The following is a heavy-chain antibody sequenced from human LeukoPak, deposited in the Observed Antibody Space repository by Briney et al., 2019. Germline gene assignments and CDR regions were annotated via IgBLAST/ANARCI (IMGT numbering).Heavy chain of an antibody. J-gene: IGHJ6*02. CDR2: IIPIFGTA. D-gene: IGHD2-2*03. CDR1: GGTFSSYA. V-gene: IGHV1-69*01. Sequence: PGSSVKVSCKASGGTFSSYAISWVRQAPGQGLEWMGGIIPIFGTANYAQRFQGSVTITADESTSTAYMELSSLRSEDTAVYYCARGLDIVVVPAAMAGYYYYGMDVWGQGTTATVSS. CDR3: ARGLDIVVVPAAMAGYYYYGMDV.